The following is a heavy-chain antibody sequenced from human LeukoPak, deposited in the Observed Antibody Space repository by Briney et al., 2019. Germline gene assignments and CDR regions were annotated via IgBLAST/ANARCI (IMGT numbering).Heavy chain of an antibody. CDR2: IKQDGSEK. J-gene: IGHJ5*02. CDR3: ARARGLGYGDDVRWFDP. Sequence: GGSLRLSCAASGFTFSSYEMNWVRQAPGKGLEWVANIKQDGSEKYYVDSVKGRFTISRDNAKNSLYLQMNSLRAEDTAVYYCARARGLGYGDDVRWFDPWGQGTLVTVSS. CDR1: GFTFSSYE. D-gene: IGHD4-17*01. V-gene: IGHV3-7*01.